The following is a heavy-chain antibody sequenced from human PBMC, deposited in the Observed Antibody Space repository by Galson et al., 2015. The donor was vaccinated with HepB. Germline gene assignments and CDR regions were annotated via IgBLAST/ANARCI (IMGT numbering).Heavy chain of an antibody. J-gene: IGHJ6*02. CDR3: TSIYYGSGRAIYYYGMDV. D-gene: IGHD3-10*01. Sequence: SLRLSCAASGFTFGDYAMSWFRQAPGKGLEWVGFIRSKAYGGTTEYAASVKGRFTISRDDSKSIAYLQMNSLKTEDTAVYYCTSIYYGSGRAIYYYGMDVWGQGTTVTVSS. CDR1: GFTFGDYA. CDR2: IRSKAYGGTT. V-gene: IGHV3-49*03.